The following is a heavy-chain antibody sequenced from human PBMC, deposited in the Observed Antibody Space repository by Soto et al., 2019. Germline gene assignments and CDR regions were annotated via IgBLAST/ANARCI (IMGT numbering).Heavy chain of an antibody. V-gene: IGHV1-69*06. J-gene: IGHJ6*02. CDR3: VRDPDIAIPWYYGMDV. Sequence: SVKVSCKASGGTFSGYTISWVRQAPGQGLEWMGGIIPIFGTANYAQKFQGRVTITADKSTSTAYMELNSLRSEDTAVYYCVRDPDIAIPWYYGMDVWGPGTTVTVSS. CDR2: IIPIFGTA. CDR1: GGTFSGYT. D-gene: IGHD5-18*01.